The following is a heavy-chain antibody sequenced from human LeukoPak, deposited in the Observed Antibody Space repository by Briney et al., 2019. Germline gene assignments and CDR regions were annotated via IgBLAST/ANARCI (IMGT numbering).Heavy chain of an antibody. D-gene: IGHD2-15*01. CDR3: ARLPVVVVPAWFDP. V-gene: IGHV4-39*02. Sequence: SSETLSLTCSVPGGSITSSSYCWSWIRQPPGKGLEWIGSIYSSGSTYYNPSLKSRVTISVDTSRNHFSLKLSSVTAADTAVYYCARLPVVVVPAWFDPWGQGTLVTVSS. J-gene: IGHJ5*02. CDR1: GGSITSSSYC. CDR2: IYSSGST.